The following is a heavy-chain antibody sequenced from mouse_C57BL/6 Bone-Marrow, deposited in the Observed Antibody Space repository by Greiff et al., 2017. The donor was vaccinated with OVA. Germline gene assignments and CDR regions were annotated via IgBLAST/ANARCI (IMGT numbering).Heavy chain of an antibody. V-gene: IGHV1-76*01. CDR2: IYPGSGNT. Sequence: VKLVESGAELVRPGASVKLSCKASGYTFTDYYINWVKQRPGQGLEWIARIYPGSGNTYYNEKFKGKATLTAEKSSSTAYMQLSSLTSEDSAVYFCARGSRYFDVWGTGTTVTVSS. J-gene: IGHJ1*03. CDR3: ARGSRYFDV. CDR1: GYTFTDYY.